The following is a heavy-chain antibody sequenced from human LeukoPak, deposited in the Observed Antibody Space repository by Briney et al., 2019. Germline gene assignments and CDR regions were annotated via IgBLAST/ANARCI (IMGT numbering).Heavy chain of an antibody. CDR3: AKGMVVPAATFDY. J-gene: IGHJ4*02. CDR1: GFTFSSYG. V-gene: IGHV3-30*02. D-gene: IGHD2-2*01. CDR2: IRYDGSNK. Sequence: GGSLRLSCAASGFTFSSYGMHWVRQVPGKGLEWVAFIRYDGSNKYYADSVKGRFTISRDNSKNTLYLQMNSLRAEDTAVYYCAKGMVVPAATFDYWGQGTLVTVSS.